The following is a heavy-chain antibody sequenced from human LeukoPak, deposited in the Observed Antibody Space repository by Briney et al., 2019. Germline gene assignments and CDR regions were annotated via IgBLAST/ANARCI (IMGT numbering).Heavy chain of an antibody. CDR3: ARHPPGYCSSTSCYTGTGNFDY. Sequence: SETLSLTCTVSGGSIRSSSYYWGWIRQPPGKGLEWIGSIYYSGSTYYNPSLKSRVTISVDTSRNQFSLKLSSVTAADTAVYYCARHPPGYCSSTSCYTGTGNFDYWGQGTLVTVSS. CDR1: GGSIRSSSYY. D-gene: IGHD2-2*02. V-gene: IGHV4-39*01. J-gene: IGHJ4*02. CDR2: IYYSGST.